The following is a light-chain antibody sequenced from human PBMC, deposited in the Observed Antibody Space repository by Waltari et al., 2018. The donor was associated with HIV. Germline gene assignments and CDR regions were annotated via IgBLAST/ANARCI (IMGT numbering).Light chain of an antibody. CDR3: ATWDASLSGPV. Sequence: QSELTPPPSASGTPGQRVTISCSGSSSNIGSYTVNWYQQLPGTAPKLLIYANQQRPSGVPDRFSGAQSDTSASLAIGGLQSEDEADYYCATWDASLSGPVFGGGTKLTVL. CDR1: SSNIGSYT. J-gene: IGLJ2*01. V-gene: IGLV1-44*01. CDR2: ANQ.